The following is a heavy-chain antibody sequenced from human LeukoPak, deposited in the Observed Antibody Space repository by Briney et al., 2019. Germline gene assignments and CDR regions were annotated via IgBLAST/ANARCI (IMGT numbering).Heavy chain of an antibody. V-gene: IGHV4-31*03. D-gene: IGHD2-15*01. J-gene: IGHJ4*02. CDR1: GGSISSGVDF. CDR3: ARGGTWYYGFDY. Sequence: PSQTLSLTCLVSGGSISSGVDFGSWFRHHRGEGREWIGYIYYNGFTYYNPSLKSRVTISVDTSKNQFSLEVSSVTAADTAVYYCARGGTWYYGFDYWGQGTLVTVSS. CDR2: IYYNGFT.